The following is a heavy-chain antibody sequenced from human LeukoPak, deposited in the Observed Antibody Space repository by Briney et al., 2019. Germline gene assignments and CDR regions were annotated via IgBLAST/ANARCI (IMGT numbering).Heavy chain of an antibody. CDR1: GFSFSNYD. Sequence: GGSLRLSCTASGFSFSNYDMNWVRQTPGKGLEWVSSISITSRYIYYADSAKGRFTVSRDNARASLYLQMNDLRAEDTARNHCARGGYTMIRADPFDIWGQGTMVTVSS. J-gene: IGHJ3*02. CDR2: ISITSRYI. V-gene: IGHV3-21*01. CDR3: ARGGYTMIRADPFDI. D-gene: IGHD3-22*01.